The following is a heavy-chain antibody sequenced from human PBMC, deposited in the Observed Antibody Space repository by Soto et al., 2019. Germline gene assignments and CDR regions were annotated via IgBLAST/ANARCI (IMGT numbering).Heavy chain of an antibody. D-gene: IGHD3-9*01. V-gene: IGHV5-51*07. CDR2: IYPGDSDT. J-gene: IGHJ3*02. CDR3: ASMHYDILTGYYKGAFDI. CDR1: GESFTIYC. Sequence: ESLKVSGKGCGESFTIYCIGWVHQKTGKGLEWMGIIYPGDSDTRYSPSFQGQVTISADKSISTAYLQWSSLKASDTAMYYCASMHYDILTGYYKGAFDIWGQGTMVTVSS.